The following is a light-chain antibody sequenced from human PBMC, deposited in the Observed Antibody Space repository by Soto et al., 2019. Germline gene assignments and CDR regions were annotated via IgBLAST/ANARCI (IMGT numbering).Light chain of an antibody. CDR2: EGS. Sequence: QSVLTQPASVSGSPGQSITISCTGTSSDVGSYNLVSWYQQHPGKAPKLMIYEGSTRPSGVSYRFSGSKSGNTASLTLSRLQAEDEADYFCCLYEGSRNSFFGTGTKAT. J-gene: IGLJ1*01. CDR3: CLYEGSRNSF. CDR1: SSDVGSYNL. V-gene: IGLV2-23*01.